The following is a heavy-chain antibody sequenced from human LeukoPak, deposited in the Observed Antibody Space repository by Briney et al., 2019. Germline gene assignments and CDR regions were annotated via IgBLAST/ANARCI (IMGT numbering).Heavy chain of an antibody. D-gene: IGHD6-6*01. CDR2: IYYTGST. CDR3: ARHRAYSSSSPFDY. CDR1: GGSISSLY. V-gene: IGHV4-59*08. Sequence: SETLSLTCSVAGGSISSLYWSWIRQPPGKGLEWIGYIYYTGSTNYNPSLKSRVTMFVDMSKNQFSLRLSSVTAADTAVYYCARHRAYSSSSPFDYWGQGTLVTVSS. J-gene: IGHJ4*02.